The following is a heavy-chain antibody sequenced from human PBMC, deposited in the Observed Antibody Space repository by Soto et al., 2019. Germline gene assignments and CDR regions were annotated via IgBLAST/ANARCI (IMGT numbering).Heavy chain of an antibody. CDR2: INPNSGGT. J-gene: IGHJ4*02. D-gene: IGHD3-9*01. Sequence: GASVKVSCKASGYTFTGYYMHWVRQAPGQGLEWMGWINPNSGGTNYAQKFQGRVTMTRDTSISTAYMELSRLRSDDTAVYYCARDRDYDILTGYYVDYWGQGTLDTVSS. CDR1: GYTFTGYY. V-gene: IGHV1-2*02. CDR3: ARDRDYDILTGYYVDY.